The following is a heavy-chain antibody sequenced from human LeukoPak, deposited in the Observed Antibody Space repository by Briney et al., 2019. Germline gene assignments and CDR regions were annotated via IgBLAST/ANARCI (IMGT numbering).Heavy chain of an antibody. Sequence: GGSLRLSCAASGFTLSSYWMSWVRQAPGKGLEWVANIQQDGGNQYYVDSVKGRFIISRDNAKNSLYLQMNNLRAEDTAVYYCAKRVGVGATKSFEYWGQGTLVTVSS. CDR3: AKRVGVGATKSFEY. V-gene: IGHV3-7*01. D-gene: IGHD1-26*01. CDR1: GFTLSSYW. J-gene: IGHJ4*02. CDR2: IQQDGGNQ.